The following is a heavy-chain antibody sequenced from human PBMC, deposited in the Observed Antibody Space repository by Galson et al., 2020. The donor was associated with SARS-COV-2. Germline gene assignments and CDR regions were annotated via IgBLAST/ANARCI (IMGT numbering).Heavy chain of an antibody. Sequence: SATLSLTCTVSGGSISSHYWSWIRQSPGKGLEWIGCIYNSGNTDYNPSLKSRVTISIDTSKNQFSLKVSSVTAADTAVYYCSRAAVAGPFGYWCQGTLVTVSS. CDR3: SRAAVAGPFGY. CDR1: GGSISSHY. V-gene: IGHV4-59*11. CDR2: IYNSGNT. D-gene: IGHD6-19*01. J-gene: IGHJ4*02.